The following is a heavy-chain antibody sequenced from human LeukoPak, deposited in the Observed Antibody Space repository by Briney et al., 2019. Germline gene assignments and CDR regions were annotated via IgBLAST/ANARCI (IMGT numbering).Heavy chain of an antibody. CDR3: ATDKLDYYDSSGYYPFDY. CDR2: FDPEDGET. J-gene: IGHJ4*02. Sequence: GASVKVSCKVSGYTLTELSMHWVRQAPGKGLEWMGGFDPEDGETIYAQKFQGRATMTEDTSTDTAYMELSSLRSEDTAVYYCATDKLDYYDSSGYYPFDYWGQGTLVTVSS. D-gene: IGHD3-22*01. V-gene: IGHV1-24*01. CDR1: GYTLTELS.